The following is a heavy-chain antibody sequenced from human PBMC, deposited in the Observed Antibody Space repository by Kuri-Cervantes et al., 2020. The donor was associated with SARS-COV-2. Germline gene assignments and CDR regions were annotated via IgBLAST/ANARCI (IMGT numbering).Heavy chain of an antibody. CDR1: GGSISSYY. CDR2: IYYSGST. Sequence: GSLRLSWIVSGGSISSYYWSWVRQPPGKGMGWNGYIYYSGSTNYNPSLKRRVTISVDTSKNQFSLKLNSVTATDTAVDYCARLGLAEGYNCDYYYYGMDVWGQGTTVTVSS. D-gene: IGHD5-24*01. V-gene: IGHV4-59*01. CDR3: ARLGLAEGYNCDYYYYGMDV. J-gene: IGHJ6*02.